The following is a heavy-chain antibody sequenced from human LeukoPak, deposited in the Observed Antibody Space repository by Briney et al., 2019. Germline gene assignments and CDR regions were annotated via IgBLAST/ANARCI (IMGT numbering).Heavy chain of an antibody. CDR2: INAGNGNT. CDR3: ARGLWFGGGFDP. V-gene: IGHV1-3*01. Sequence: GASVKVSCKASGYTFTSYAMHWVRQAPGQRLEWMGWINAGNGNTKYSQKLQGRVTMTTDTSTSTAYMELRSLRSDDTAVYYCARGLWFGGGFDPWGQGTLVTVSS. CDR1: GYTFTSYA. J-gene: IGHJ5*02. D-gene: IGHD3-10*01.